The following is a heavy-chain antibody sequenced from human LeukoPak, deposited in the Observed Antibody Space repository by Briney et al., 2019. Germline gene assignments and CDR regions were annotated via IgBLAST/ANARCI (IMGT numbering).Heavy chain of an antibody. J-gene: IGHJ4*02. CDR2: ISGSGGST. D-gene: IGHD2-2*01. V-gene: IGHV3-23*01. CDR1: GFTFSSYA. Sequence: GGSLRLSCAASGFTFSSYAMSWVRQAPGKGLEWVSVISGSGGSTYYADSVKGRFTISRDNSKNTLYLQMNSLRAEDTAVYYCAKDQGHCSSTSCSIPGNYWGQGTLVTVSS. CDR3: AKDQGHCSSTSCSIPGNY.